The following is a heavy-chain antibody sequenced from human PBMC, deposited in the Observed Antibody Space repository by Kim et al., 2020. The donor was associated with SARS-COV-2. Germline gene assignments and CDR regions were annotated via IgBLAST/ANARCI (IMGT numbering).Heavy chain of an antibody. CDR1: GYTFTSYG. CDR2: ISAYNCNT. V-gene: IGHV1-18*01. J-gene: IGHJ1*01. D-gene: IGHD2-15*01. Sequence: ASVKVSCKASGYTFTSYGISWVRQAPGQGLEWMGWISAYNCNTNYAQKLQGRVTMTTDTSTSTAYMELRSLRSDDTAVYYCARDWGYCSGGSCPYFQHWGQGTLVTVSS. CDR3: ARDWGYCSGGSCPYFQH.